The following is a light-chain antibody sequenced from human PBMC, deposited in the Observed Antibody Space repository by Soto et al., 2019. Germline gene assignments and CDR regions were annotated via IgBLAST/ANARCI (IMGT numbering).Light chain of an antibody. V-gene: IGKV1-33*01. CDR1: QDISNY. CDR2: DAS. Sequence: DIQMTQSPSSLSASVGDRVTITCQASQDISNYLNWYQQKPGKAPKLLIYDASNLEKGVPSRFSGSGSGTDFTFTISGLQPEDTATYYCQQYENPLLTFGGGTKVEIK. CDR3: QQYENPLLT. J-gene: IGKJ4*01.